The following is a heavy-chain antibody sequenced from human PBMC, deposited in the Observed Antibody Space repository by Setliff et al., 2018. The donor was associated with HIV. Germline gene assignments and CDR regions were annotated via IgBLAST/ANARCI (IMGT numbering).Heavy chain of an antibody. CDR3: ARGDGTKYDYYYYMDV. Sequence: SETLSLTCTVSGGSISSYYWSWIRQPPGKGLEWIGYIYYSGSTNYNPSLKSRVTISVDTSKNQFSLKLSSVTAADTAVYYCARGDGTKYDYYYYMDVWGKGTTVTVSS. D-gene: IGHD1-7*01. J-gene: IGHJ6*03. CDR1: GGSISSYY. V-gene: IGHV4-59*01. CDR2: IYYSGST.